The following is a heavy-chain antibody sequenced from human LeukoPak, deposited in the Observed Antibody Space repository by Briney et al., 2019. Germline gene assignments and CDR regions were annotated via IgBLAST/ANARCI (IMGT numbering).Heavy chain of an antibody. V-gene: IGHV3-30*02. CDR3: AELGITMIGGV. CDR2: IRSDGSIK. J-gene: IGHJ6*04. D-gene: IGHD3-10*02. Sequence: GGSLRLSCAASGFSFTRFGMQWVRQAPGKVLEWVTFIRSDGSIKYYADSVKGRFTISRDNSKKTLYLQMNSLRAEDTAVYYCAELGITMIGGVWGKGTTVTISS. CDR1: GFSFTRFG.